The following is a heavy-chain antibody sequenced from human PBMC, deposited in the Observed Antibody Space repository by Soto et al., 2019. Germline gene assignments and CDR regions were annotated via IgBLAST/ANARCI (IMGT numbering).Heavy chain of an antibody. J-gene: IGHJ4*02. CDR2: INWNGDRT. D-gene: IGHD6-13*01. CDR1: GLTFDEYG. CDR3: ASGWQQVPNY. V-gene: IGHV3-20*04. Sequence: DVQLVESGGGVVRPGGSLRLSCAASGLTFDEYGMSWVRQVPGKGLEWVSGINWNGDRTGYADSVKGRFTISRDNAKNSLYLQMNSLRAEDTALYYCASGWQQVPNYWGQGTRVTVSS.